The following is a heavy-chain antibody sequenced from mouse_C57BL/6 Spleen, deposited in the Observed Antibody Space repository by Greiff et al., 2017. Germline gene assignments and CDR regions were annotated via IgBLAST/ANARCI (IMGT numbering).Heavy chain of an antibody. D-gene: IGHD2-3*01. CDR2: INPNNGGT. J-gene: IGHJ1*03. Sequence: VQLQQSGPELVKPGASVKIPCKASGYTFTDYNMDWVKQSHGKSLEWIGDINPNNGGTIYNQKFKGKATLTVDKSSSTAYMELRSLTSEDTAVYYCARVRDGYYGYFEVWGTGTTVTVSS. V-gene: IGHV1-18*01. CDR3: ARVRDGYYGYFEV. CDR1: GYTFTDYN.